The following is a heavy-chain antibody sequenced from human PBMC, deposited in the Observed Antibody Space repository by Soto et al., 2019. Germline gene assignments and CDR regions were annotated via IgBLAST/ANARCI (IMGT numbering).Heavy chain of an antibody. CDR1: GFPLSDFY. Sequence: GGSLRLSCAASGFPLSDFYMSWIRQAPGKGLEWLAHISGSGDTIYHAESVKGRFTISRDNAKNSVSLQMDRLNADDAAVYYCARDLSLQYGSSRHYIDFWGQGVLVTVFS. D-gene: IGHD6-19*01. CDR2: ISGSGDTI. CDR3: ARDLSLQYGSSRHYIDF. J-gene: IGHJ4*02. V-gene: IGHV3-11*01.